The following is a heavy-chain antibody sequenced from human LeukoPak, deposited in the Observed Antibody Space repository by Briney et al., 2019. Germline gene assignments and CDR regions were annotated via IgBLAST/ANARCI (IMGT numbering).Heavy chain of an antibody. CDR1: GFTFSSYA. CDR2: ISGSGGST. CDR3: AKVAGGSGSYYPYYFDY. V-gene: IGHV3-23*01. J-gene: IGHJ4*02. D-gene: IGHD3-10*01. Sequence: PGGSLRLSCAASGFTFSSYAMSWVRQAPGKGLEWVSAISGSGGSTYYADSVKGRFTISRGNSKNTLYLQMNSLRAEGTAVYYSAKVAGGSGSYYPYYFDYWGQGTLVTVSS.